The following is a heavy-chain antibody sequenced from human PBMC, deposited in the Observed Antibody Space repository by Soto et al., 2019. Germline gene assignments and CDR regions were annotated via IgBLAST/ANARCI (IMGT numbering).Heavy chain of an antibody. Sequence: PSETLSLTCAVSGDSISSGEYSWSWIRQPPGKGLELIGYIFHSGSAYYNPSLKSRVTMSVDRSKNQFSLKLTSVTAADTAVYYCSRDKITGLFDYWGQGTLVTVSS. D-gene: IGHD2-8*02. J-gene: IGHJ4*02. CDR3: SRDKITGLFDY. CDR1: GDSISSGEYS. V-gene: IGHV4-30-2*01. CDR2: IFHSGSA.